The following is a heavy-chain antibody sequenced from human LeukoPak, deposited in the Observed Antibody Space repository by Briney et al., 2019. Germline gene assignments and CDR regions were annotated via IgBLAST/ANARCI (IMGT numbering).Heavy chain of an antibody. J-gene: IGHJ4*02. D-gene: IGHD4-23*01. V-gene: IGHV3-23*01. CDR1: GFTFNSYA. CDR2: ISGSGSST. Sequence: GGSLRLSCAASGFTFNSYAMTWVRQAPGKGLEWVSAISGSGSSTYYTDSVKGRFTISRDNSKNTLYLQMNSLRAEDTAVYYCAKDVRTTVVSFFDYWGQGTLVTVSS. CDR3: AKDVRTTVVSFFDY.